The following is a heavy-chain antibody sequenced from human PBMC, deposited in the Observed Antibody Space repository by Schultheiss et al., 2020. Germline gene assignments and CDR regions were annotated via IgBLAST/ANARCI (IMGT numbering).Heavy chain of an antibody. D-gene: IGHD5-18*01. V-gene: IGHV4-39*01. J-gene: IGHJ4*02. Sequence: SATLSLTCTVSGDSISSSSYYWGWIRQPPGKGLEWIGNIYYSGSTYYNPSLKSRVTISVDTSKNQFSLKLSSVTAADTAVYYCARLQKGGYSYGGPFDYWGQGTLVTGSS. CDR3: ARLQKGGYSYGGPFDY. CDR1: GDSISSSSYY. CDR2: IYYSGST.